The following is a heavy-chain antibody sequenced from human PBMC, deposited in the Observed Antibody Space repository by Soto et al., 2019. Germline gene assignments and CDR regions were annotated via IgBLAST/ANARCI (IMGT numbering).Heavy chain of an antibody. V-gene: IGHV3-21*01. Sequence: GGSLRLSCAASGFTFSSYSMNWVRQAPGKGLEWVSSISSSGSYIYYADSVKGRFTISRDNAKNSLYLQMNSLRAEDTAVYYCASHIAAAGIPDAFDIWGQGTMVTVSS. CDR2: ISSSGSYI. CDR3: ASHIAAAGIPDAFDI. CDR1: GFTFSSYS. D-gene: IGHD6-13*01. J-gene: IGHJ3*02.